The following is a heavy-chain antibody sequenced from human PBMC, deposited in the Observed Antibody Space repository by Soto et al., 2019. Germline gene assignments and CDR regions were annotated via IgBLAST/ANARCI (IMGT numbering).Heavy chain of an antibody. J-gene: IGHJ6*04. V-gene: IGHV3-33*01. D-gene: IGHD6-19*01. CDR2: IWYDGSNK. Sequence: GGSLRLSCAASGFTFSSYGMHWVRQAPGKGLEWVAVIWYDGSNKYYVDSVKGRFIISRDNSKNTLYFQMNSLRAEDTAVYYRARERRGGAGKPYYYSVRDFWGKGTTVT. CDR3: ARERRGGAGKPYYYSVRDF. CDR1: GFTFSSYG.